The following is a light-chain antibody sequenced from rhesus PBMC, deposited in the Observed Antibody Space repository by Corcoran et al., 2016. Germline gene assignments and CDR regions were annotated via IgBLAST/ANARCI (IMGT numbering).Light chain of an antibody. V-gene: IGKV1-41*01. Sequence: DIQMTQSPSSLSASVGDRVTITCRASQSISNDLNWYQQEPGKAPKLPIYSASSLQSGVPSRFSGSGSGTEFTLTISSLQPEDFATYYCQQFKNYLAFGGGTKVEIK. CDR2: SAS. CDR3: QQFKNYLA. J-gene: IGKJ4*01. CDR1: QSISND.